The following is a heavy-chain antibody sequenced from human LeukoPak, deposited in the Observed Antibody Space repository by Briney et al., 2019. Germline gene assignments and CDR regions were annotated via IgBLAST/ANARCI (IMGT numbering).Heavy chain of an antibody. J-gene: IGHJ4*02. CDR3: ARSPDILTGENFDY. CDR2: INPKSGGT. CDR1: GYTFSGYY. V-gene: IGHV1-2*02. D-gene: IGHD3-9*01. Sequence: GASVKVSCKASGYTFSGYYMHWVRQPPGQGLEWMGWINPKSGGTNEAQKFHDRVTMTRDTSIRTAYMEVSRLRSDDTAVYYCARSPDILTGENFDYWGQGTLVTVSS.